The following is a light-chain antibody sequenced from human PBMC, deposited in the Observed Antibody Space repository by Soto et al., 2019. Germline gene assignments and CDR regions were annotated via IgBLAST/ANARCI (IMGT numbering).Light chain of an antibody. Sequence: EIVMTQSPATLSVSPGERATLSCRASQSVGSNLAWYQQRPGQAPRLLIYGASTRATGIPARFSGSGSVTEFTLTISILQSEDFAVYYCQQYNNRPPWTFGQGTKVEIK. CDR3: QQYNNRPPWT. J-gene: IGKJ1*01. V-gene: IGKV3-15*01. CDR1: QSVGSN. CDR2: GAS.